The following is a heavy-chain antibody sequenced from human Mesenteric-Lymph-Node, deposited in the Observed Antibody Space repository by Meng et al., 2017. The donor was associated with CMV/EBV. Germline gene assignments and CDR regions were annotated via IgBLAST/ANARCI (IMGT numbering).Heavy chain of an antibody. D-gene: IGHD6-6*01. Sequence: GGSLRLSCAASGFTFDEYAMYWVRQAPGKGLEWVSSINSDGSSTIYADSVKGRFTISRDNAKNTLYLQMNSLRAEDTAVYYCAFLPYYSSSSSDYWGQGTLVTVSS. CDR3: AFLPYYSSSSSDY. V-gene: IGHV3-74*01. CDR2: INSDGSST. CDR1: GFTFDEYA. J-gene: IGHJ4*02.